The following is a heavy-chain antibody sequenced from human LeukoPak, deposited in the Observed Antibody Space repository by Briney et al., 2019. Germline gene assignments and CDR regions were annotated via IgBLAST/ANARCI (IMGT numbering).Heavy chain of an antibody. J-gene: IGHJ4*02. D-gene: IGHD6-13*01. Sequence: SVTLSLTCTVSGGSISGHYWSWIRQPPGKGLEWIGYIYYSGSTNYNPSLKSRVTISVDTSKSQFSLKLSSVTAADTAVYYCARGFSSNWGQGTLVTVSS. CDR1: GGSISGHY. CDR3: ARGFSSN. V-gene: IGHV4-59*11. CDR2: IYYSGST.